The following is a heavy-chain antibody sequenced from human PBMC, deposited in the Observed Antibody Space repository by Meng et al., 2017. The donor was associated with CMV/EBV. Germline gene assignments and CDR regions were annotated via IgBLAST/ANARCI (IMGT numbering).Heavy chain of an antibody. J-gene: IGHJ4*02. V-gene: IGHV1-69*05. CDR3: ASSGGDGYSLDY. D-gene: IGHD5-24*01. CDR1: EGTFSSYA. Sequence: SVKVSCKASEGTFSSYAISWVRQAPGQGLEWMGGIIPIFGTANYAQKFQGRVTITTDESTSTAYMELSSLRSEDTAVYYCASSGGDGYSLDYWGQGTLVTVSS. CDR2: IIPIFGTA.